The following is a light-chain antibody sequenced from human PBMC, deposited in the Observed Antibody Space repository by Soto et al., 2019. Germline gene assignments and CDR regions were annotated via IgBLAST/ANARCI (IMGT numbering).Light chain of an antibody. V-gene: IGKV3-20*01. CDR2: DAS. CDR3: QQYGSSGT. CDR1: QSVNSN. Sequence: ETVMTQSPATLSVSPGERATLSCRASQSVNSNLAWYQQKLGQAPRVLIYDASNRATGIPDRFSGSGSGTDFTLTISRLEPEDFAVYYCQQYGSSGTFGQGAKVDIK. J-gene: IGKJ1*01.